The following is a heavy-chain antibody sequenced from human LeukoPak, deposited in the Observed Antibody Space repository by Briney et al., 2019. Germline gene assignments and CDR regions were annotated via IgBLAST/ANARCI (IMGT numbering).Heavy chain of an antibody. V-gene: IGHV4-34*01. CDR3: AGPAGTYWYFDL. J-gene: IGHJ2*01. CDR1: GGSFSGYS. CDR2: IDPNGTT. D-gene: IGHD1-26*01. Sequence: SETLSLTCAVYGGSFSGYSWSWIRQPPGKGLEWIGEIDPNGTTNYNPSLKSRVIVSVDTSKNQFSLKVSSVTAADTAVYYCAGPAGTYWYFDLWGRGTLVTVSS.